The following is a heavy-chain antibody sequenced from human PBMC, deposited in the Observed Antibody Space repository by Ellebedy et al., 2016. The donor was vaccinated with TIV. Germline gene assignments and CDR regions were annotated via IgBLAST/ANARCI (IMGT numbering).Heavy chain of an antibody. CDR3: AATANHGYMDV. Sequence: GGSLRLXCAASGFNFSASALHWARQASGKGLEWVGRIRSKANDYATIFGASVKGRFTFSRDDSKNTAYLQMNSLKTEDTAVYYCAATANHGYMDVWGKGATVTVSS. V-gene: IGHV3-73*01. CDR1: GFNFSASA. CDR2: IRSKANDYAT. J-gene: IGHJ6*03.